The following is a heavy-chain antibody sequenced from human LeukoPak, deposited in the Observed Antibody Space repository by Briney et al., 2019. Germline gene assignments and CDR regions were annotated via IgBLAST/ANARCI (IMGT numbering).Heavy chain of an antibody. J-gene: IGHJ5*02. CDR3: AREVEGDSSSWYADFSPKSTYNWFDP. CDR1: GFTFSDYY. CDR2: IISCGSTI. D-gene: IGHD6-13*01. Sequence: ESGGSLRLSCAASGFTFSDYYMSWIRQAPGKGLEWVSYIISCGSTIYYADSVKGRFTISRDNAKNSLYLQMNSLRAEDTAVYYCAREVEGDSSSWYADFSPKSTYNWFDPWGQGTLVTVSS. V-gene: IGHV3-11*01.